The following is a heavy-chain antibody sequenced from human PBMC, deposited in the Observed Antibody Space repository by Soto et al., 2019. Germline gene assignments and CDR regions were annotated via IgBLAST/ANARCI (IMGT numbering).Heavy chain of an antibody. J-gene: IGHJ4*02. D-gene: IGHD3-3*01. CDR3: TTEITIFGVVTADY. CDR1: GFTFNNAW. Sequence: EVQLVESGGGLVKPGGSLRLSCAASGFTFNNAWMNWVRQAPGKGLEWVGRIKSKTDGGTTDYAAPVKGRFTISRDDSKNTLYLQMNSLKTEDTAVYYCTTEITIFGVVTADYWGQGTLVTVSS. V-gene: IGHV3-15*07. CDR2: IKSKTDGGTT.